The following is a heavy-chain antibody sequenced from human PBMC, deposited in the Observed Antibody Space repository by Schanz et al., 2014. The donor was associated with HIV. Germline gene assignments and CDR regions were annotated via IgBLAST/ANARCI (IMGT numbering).Heavy chain of an antibody. CDR2: ISESGGRS. D-gene: IGHD3-22*01. Sequence: VQLVESGGGVVQPGRSLRLSCAASGFNFNSYGMHWVRQAPGKGLEWVSSISESGGRSYYADSVNGRFTISRDNSKNTLYLQMTTLRTEDTAVYYCAKPEYDSRGNSQSHFDSWGQGTLVTVSS. CDR3: AKPEYDSRGNSQSHFDS. V-gene: IGHV3-23*04. J-gene: IGHJ4*02. CDR1: GFNFNSYG.